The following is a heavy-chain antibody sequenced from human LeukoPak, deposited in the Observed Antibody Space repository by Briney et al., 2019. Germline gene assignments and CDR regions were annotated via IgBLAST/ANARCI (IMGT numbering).Heavy chain of an antibody. V-gene: IGHV3-21*01. CDR2: ISSSSSYM. CDR1: GFTFSTYT. Sequence: GGSLRLSCAASGFTFSTYTMNWVRQAPGKGLEWVSSISSSSSYMSYADSVKGRFTISRDNSKNTLYLQMNSLRAEDTAVYYCARPVATTGYYGMDVWGQGTTVTASS. D-gene: IGHD4-17*01. J-gene: IGHJ6*02. CDR3: ARPVATTGYYGMDV.